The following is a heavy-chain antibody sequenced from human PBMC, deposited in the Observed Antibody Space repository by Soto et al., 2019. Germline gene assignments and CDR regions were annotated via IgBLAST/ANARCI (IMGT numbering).Heavy chain of an antibody. Sequence: QITLKESGPTLVKPTQTLTLTCTFSGFSLSTSGVGVGWIRQPPGKALEWLALIYWDDDKRYSPSLKSRLTITKDTSKNQVVLTMTNMDPVDTATYYCVHSHVGGEGYCSSTSCYDAFDIWGQGTMVTVSS. J-gene: IGHJ3*02. D-gene: IGHD2-2*01. CDR1: GFSLSTSGVG. V-gene: IGHV2-5*02. CDR2: IYWDDDK. CDR3: VHSHVGGEGYCSSTSCYDAFDI.